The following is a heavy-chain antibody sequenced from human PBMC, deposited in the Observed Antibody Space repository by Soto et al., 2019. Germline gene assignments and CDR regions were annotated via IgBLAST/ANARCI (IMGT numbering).Heavy chain of an antibody. V-gene: IGHV1-2*02. Sequence: ASVKVSCKSSGYTFTDYYLHWVRQAPGQGLEWMGWINPNTGDTNYAQKFQGRVTMTRDTSISTAYMELSRLRSEDTAVYYCATARGISSTTYGMDVWGQGTTVTVCS. CDR1: GYTFTDYY. J-gene: IGHJ6*02. CDR3: ATARGISSTTYGMDV. D-gene: IGHD2-2*01. CDR2: INPNTGDT.